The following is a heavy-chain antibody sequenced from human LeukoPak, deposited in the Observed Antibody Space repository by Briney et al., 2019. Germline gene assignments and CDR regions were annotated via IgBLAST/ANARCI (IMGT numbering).Heavy chain of an antibody. CDR3: ARDDYGDSGPLFDY. Sequence: TGGSLRLSCAASGFTFSSYNMNWVRRAPGQGLEWVSTIRTNGAGTHYADSVRGRFTISRDDSKNTLYLQMDSLRAEDTAVYYCARDDYGDSGPLFDYWGQGTLVTVSS. J-gene: IGHJ4*02. V-gene: IGHV3-23*01. CDR2: IRTNGAGT. CDR1: GFTFSSYN. D-gene: IGHD4-17*01.